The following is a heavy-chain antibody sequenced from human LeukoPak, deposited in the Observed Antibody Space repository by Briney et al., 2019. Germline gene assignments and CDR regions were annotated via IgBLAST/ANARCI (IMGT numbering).Heavy chain of an antibody. Sequence: PGGSLRLSCAASGFMFTDHALSWVRQAPGKGLEWVSSISSSSSYIYYADSVKGRFTISRDNAKNSLYLQMNSLRAEDTAVYYCARDAHIWEYQLLDAFDIWGQGTMVTVSS. CDR2: ISSSSSYI. D-gene: IGHD2-2*01. CDR3: ARDAHIWEYQLLDAFDI. CDR1: GFMFTDHA. J-gene: IGHJ3*02. V-gene: IGHV3-21*01.